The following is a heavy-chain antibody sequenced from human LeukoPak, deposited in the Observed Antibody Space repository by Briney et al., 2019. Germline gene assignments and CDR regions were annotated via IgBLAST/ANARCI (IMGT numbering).Heavy chain of an antibody. CDR2: MNPNSGNT. CDR1: GYTLTSYD. D-gene: IGHD3-10*01. J-gene: IGHJ5*02. Sequence: ASVKVSCKASGYTLTSYDINWVRQATGQGLEWMGWMNPNSGNTGYAQKFQGRVTITRNTSISTAYMELSSLRSEDTAVYYCARGILLWFGELKGFDPWGQGTLITVSS. V-gene: IGHV1-8*03. CDR3: ARGILLWFGELKGFDP.